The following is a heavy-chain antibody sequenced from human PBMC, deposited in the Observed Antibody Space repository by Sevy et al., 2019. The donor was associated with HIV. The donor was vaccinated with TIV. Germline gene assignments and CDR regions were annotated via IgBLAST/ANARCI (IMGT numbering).Heavy chain of an antibody. J-gene: IGHJ4*02. V-gene: IGHV3-48*02. CDR1: GFTFSSYS. CDR3: ARDPYYYDSSGYSLGVDY. Sequence: GGSLRLSCAASGFTFSSYSMNWVRQAPGKGLEWVSYISSSSSTIYYADSVKGRFTISRDNAKNSLYLQMNSLGDEDTAVYYCARDPYYYDSSGYSLGVDYWGQGTLVTVSS. D-gene: IGHD3-22*01. CDR2: ISSSSSTI.